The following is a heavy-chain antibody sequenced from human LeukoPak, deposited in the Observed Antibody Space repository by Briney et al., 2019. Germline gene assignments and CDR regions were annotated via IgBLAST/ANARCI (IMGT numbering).Heavy chain of an antibody. CDR2: IYGSGST. Sequence: PSETLSLTCTVSGDSLSSHYWSWIRQPPGKGLEWIGYIYGSGSTHYDPSLRSRVTISEDTSKNQFSLKLTSVTAPDTAVYYCARNVGWYSHDSWGQGTLVTVSS. CDR1: GDSLSSHY. D-gene: IGHD6-19*01. CDR3: ARNVGWYSHDS. J-gene: IGHJ4*02. V-gene: IGHV4-59*08.